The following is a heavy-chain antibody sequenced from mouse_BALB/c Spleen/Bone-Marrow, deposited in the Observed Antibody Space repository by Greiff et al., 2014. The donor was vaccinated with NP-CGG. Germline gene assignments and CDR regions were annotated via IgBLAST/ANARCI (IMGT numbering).Heavy chain of an antibody. CDR3: ARRGCSSYWYFDV. J-gene: IGHJ1*01. CDR1: GFDFSRYW. V-gene: IGHV4-1*02. Sequence: EVKLQESGGGLVQPGGSLKLSCAASGFDFSRYWMSWVRQAPGKGLEWIGEINPDSSTINYTPSLKDKFIISRDNAKNTLYLQMSKVRSEDTALYYCARRGCSSYWYFDVWGAGTTVTVSS. CDR2: INPDSSTI.